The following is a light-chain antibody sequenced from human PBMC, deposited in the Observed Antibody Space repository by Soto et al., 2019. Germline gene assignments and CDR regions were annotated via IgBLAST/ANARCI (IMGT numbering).Light chain of an antibody. Sequence: DIQMTQSPSTLSVSVGDRVTITCRASQTISSWLAWYQQKPGKAPKLLIYKASTLKSGVPSRFSGSGSGTELTITISSMKNDDFETYYCQHYNSYSEAFGQGTKVDIK. V-gene: IGKV1-5*03. CDR1: QTISSW. CDR2: KAS. CDR3: QHYNSYSEA. J-gene: IGKJ1*01.